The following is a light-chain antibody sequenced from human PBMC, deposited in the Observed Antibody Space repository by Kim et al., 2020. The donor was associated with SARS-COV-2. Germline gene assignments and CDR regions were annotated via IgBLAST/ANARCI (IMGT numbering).Light chain of an antibody. J-gene: IGLJ2*01. CDR3: NSRDSSGNHLV. V-gene: IGLV3-19*01. CDR2: GKN. CDR1: SLRSYY. Sequence: ALVHTVRITCQGDSLRSYYASWYQQKPGQATVLVIYGKNNRPSGIPDRFSGSSSGNTASLTITGAQAEDESDYYGNSRDSSGNHLVFGGGTQLTVL.